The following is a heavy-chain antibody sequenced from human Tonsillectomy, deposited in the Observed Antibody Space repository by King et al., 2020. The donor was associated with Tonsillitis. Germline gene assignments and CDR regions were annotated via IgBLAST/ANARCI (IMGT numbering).Heavy chain of an antibody. CDR3: TRGRDDYIFDY. V-gene: IGHV3-33*05. Sequence: HVQLVESGGGVVQPGRSLRLSCAASGFTFSSYGMHWVRQAPGKGLEWVAVISYDGSNKYYADSVKGRFTISRDNSKNTLYLQMNSLRAEDTAVYYCTRGRDDYIFDYWGQGKLVTVSS. CDR1: GFTFSSYG. J-gene: IGHJ4*02. CDR2: ISYDGSNK. D-gene: IGHD4/OR15-4a*01.